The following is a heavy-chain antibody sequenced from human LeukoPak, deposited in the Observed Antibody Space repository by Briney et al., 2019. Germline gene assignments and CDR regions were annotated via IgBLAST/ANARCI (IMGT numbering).Heavy chain of an antibody. CDR3: ARGLMVAATVDFWFDP. D-gene: IGHD2-15*01. Sequence: HPGGSLRLSCAASGFTFSSYWMSWVRQAPGKGLEWVANIKQDGSEKYYVDSVKGRFTISRDNAKNSLYLQMNSLRAEDTAVYYCARGLMVAATVDFWFDPWGQGTLVTVSS. J-gene: IGHJ5*02. V-gene: IGHV3-7*05. CDR2: IKQDGSEK. CDR1: GFTFSSYW.